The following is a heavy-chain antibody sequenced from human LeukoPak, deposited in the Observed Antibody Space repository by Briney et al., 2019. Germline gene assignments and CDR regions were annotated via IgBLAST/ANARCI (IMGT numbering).Heavy chain of an antibody. CDR3: AKHYGSGTYYYYFTY. Sequence: GGSLRLACAASGFTFSSYALSWVPQAPGHELKGVSAFSDSGSSTYYADFVKGRFTISRDNSKNTLFLQIHSLRAEDTATYYCAKHYGSGTYYYYFTYWGQGTLVSVSS. CDR2: FSDSGSST. V-gene: IGHV3-23*01. D-gene: IGHD3-10*01. J-gene: IGHJ4*02. CDR1: GFTFSSYA.